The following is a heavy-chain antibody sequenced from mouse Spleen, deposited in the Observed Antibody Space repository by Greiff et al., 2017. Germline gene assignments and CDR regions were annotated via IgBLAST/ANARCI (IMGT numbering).Heavy chain of an antibody. D-gene: IGHD2-1*01. J-gene: IGHJ2*01. CDR1: GYTFTSYG. CDR3: AREGGNYEEGDY. Sequence: QVQLKESGAELARPGASVKLSCKASGYTFTSYGISWVKQRTGQGLEWIGEIYPRSGNTYYNEKFKGKATLTADKSSSTAYMELRSLTSEDSAVYFCAREGGNYEEGDYWGQGTTLTVSS. CDR2: IYPRSGNT. V-gene: IGHV1-81*01.